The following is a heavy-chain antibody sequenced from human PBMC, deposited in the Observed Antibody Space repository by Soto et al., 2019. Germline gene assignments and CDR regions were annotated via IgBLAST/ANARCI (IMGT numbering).Heavy chain of an antibody. Sequence: SETLSLTCTVSGGPISSYYWTWIRQPPGKGLEWIGYVFYTGSTDYNPSLKSRVTISVDTSKNQFSLKLSSVTAADTAVYYCARAFGSTMPSLLWRPGTLVTVSS. CDR3: ARAFGSTMPSLL. V-gene: IGHV4-59*01. CDR1: GGPISSYY. D-gene: IGHD2-2*01. J-gene: IGHJ4*02. CDR2: VFYTGST.